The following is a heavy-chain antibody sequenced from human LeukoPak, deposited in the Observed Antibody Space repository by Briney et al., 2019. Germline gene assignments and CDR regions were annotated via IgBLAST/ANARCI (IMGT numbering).Heavy chain of an antibody. D-gene: IGHD3-10*01. Sequence: GGSLRLSCAASGFTFSSYGMHWVRQAPGKGLEWVAVISYDGSNKYYADSVKGRFTISRDNSKNTLYLQMNSLRAEDTAVYYCAKQESYYGSGSYYNYWGQGTLVTVSS. CDR1: GFTFSSYG. J-gene: IGHJ4*02. V-gene: IGHV3-30*18. CDR2: ISYDGSNK. CDR3: AKQESYYGSGSYYNY.